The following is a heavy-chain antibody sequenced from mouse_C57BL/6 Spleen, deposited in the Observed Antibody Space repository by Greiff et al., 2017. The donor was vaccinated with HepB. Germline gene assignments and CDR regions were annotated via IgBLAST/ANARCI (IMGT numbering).Heavy chain of an antibody. Sequence: VHLVESGGGLVKPGGSLKLSCAASGFPFSDYGMHWVRQAPEKGLERVAYISSGSSTIYYADTVKGRFTISRDKAKNTLFLQMTSLRSEDTAMYYYARRGSFDYWGQGTTLTVSS. J-gene: IGHJ2*01. CDR3: ARRGSFDY. CDR2: ISSGSSTI. CDR1: GFPFSDYG. V-gene: IGHV5-17*01.